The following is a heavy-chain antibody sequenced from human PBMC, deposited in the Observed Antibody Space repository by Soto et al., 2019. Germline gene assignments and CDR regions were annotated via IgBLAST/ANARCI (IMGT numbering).Heavy chain of an antibody. CDR3: ARDRQSTPWYAADY. CDR1: GFTFSSYS. V-gene: IGHV3-21*01. Sequence: GGSLRLSCEGSGFTFSSYSMNWVRQAPGKGLEWVSSISGSGGYIYYADSVRGRFTISRDNAKNSLYLQMTSLRDEDTALYYCARDRQSTPWYAADYWGQGSLVTVSS. CDR2: ISGSGGYI. D-gene: IGHD6-13*01. J-gene: IGHJ4*02.